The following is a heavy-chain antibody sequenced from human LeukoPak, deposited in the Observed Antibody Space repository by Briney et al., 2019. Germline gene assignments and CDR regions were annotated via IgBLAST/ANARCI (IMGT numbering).Heavy chain of an antibody. CDR1: GFSFSSHG. J-gene: IGHJ3*02. D-gene: IGHD5-18*01. CDR3: AKDGDTAMVTAFDI. CDR2: IRFNGTFT. V-gene: IGHV3-30*02. Sequence: GGSPRLSCAAAGFSFSSHGMYWVRQAPGKGLEWLAFIRFNGTFTYYGDSVKGRFTISRDNSRNTLSLEMNSLRPEDTAVYYCAKDGDTAMVTAFDIWGQGTMVTVSS.